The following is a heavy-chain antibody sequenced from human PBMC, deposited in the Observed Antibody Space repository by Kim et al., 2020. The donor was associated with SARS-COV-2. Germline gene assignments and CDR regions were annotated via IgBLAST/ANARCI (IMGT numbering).Heavy chain of an antibody. CDR1: GFTFSDYA. CDR2: ISSDGGSE. Sequence: GGSLRLSCVASGFTFSDYAFHWVRQAPGKGLEWLGVISSDGGSEYYADSVKGRFTISRDNSKNTLSLQMNSLRSEDTAVYYCARVLAPYTSSSVGWLDPWGLGTLVTVSS. V-gene: IGHV3-30*04. J-gene: IGHJ5*02. D-gene: IGHD6-6*01. CDR3: ARVLAPYTSSSVGWLDP.